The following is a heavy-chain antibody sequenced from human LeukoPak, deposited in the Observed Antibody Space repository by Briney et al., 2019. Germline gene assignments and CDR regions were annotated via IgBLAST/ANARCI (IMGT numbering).Heavy chain of an antibody. V-gene: IGHV4-38-2*01. J-gene: IGHJ4*02. CDR1: GYSISSGYY. CDR2: IYHSGST. CDR3: ARHSATMVRGVPEFDY. Sequence: PSETLSLTCAVSGYSISSGYYWGWIRQPPGKGLEWVGSIYHSGSTYYNPSLKSRVTISVDTSKNQFSLKLSSVTAADAAVYYCARHSATMVRGVPEFDYWGQGTLVIVSS. D-gene: IGHD3-10*01.